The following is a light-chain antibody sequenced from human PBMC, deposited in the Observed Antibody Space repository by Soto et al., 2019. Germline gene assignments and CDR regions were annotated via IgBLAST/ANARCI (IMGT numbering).Light chain of an antibody. Sequence: QSALTQPASVFGSPGQSITISCTGTSSDVGGYDSVSWYQQHPGKAPKLIIYEVTNRPSGVSNRFSVSKSGNTASLTISGLQAEDEADYYCSSYRTSSNLVFGTGTKLTVL. J-gene: IGLJ1*01. CDR1: SSDVGGYDS. V-gene: IGLV2-14*01. CDR3: SSYRTSSNLV. CDR2: EVT.